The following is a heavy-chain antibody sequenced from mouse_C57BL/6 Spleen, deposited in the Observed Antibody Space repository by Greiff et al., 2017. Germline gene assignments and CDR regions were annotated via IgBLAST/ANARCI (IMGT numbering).Heavy chain of an antibody. Sequence: VKLQESGPGLVQPSQSLSITCTVSGFSLTSYGVHWVRQSPGTGLEWLGVIWSGGSTDYNAAFISRLSISKDNSKSQVVFKMNSLQADDTAIYYCARSFYAMDYGGQGTSVTVSS. CDR3: ARSFYAMDY. CDR2: IWSGGST. CDR1: GFSLTSYG. V-gene: IGHV2-2*01. J-gene: IGHJ4*01.